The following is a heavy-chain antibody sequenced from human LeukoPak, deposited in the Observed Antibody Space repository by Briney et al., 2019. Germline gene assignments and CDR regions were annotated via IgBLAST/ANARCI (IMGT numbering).Heavy chain of an antibody. D-gene: IGHD5-24*01. CDR2: INHSGST. V-gene: IGHV4-34*01. Sequence: SETLSLTCAVYGGSFSGYYWSWIRQPPGKELEWIGEINHSGSTNYNPSLKSRVTVSVDTSKNQFSLKLSSVTAADTAVYYCARRDGYNDYWGQGTLVTVSS. CDR3: ARRDGYNDY. CDR1: GGSFSGYY. J-gene: IGHJ4*02.